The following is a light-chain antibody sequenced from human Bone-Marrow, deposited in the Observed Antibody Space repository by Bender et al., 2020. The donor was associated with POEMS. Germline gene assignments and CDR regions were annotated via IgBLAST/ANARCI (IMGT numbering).Light chain of an antibody. CDR2: KDS. CDR1: ALPKKY. CDR3: YSTDISGNYKV. Sequence: SYELTQPPSVSVSPGQTARITCSGDALPKKYAFWYQQKSVQAPVMVIYKDSKRPSGIPERFSGSSSGTVATLTISEAQVGDEADYYCYSTDISGNYKVFGGGTTLTVL. J-gene: IGLJ2*01. V-gene: IGLV3-10*01.